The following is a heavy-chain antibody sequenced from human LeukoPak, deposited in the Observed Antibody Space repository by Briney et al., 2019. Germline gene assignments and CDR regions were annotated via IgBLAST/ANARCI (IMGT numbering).Heavy chain of an antibody. CDR2: IIPIFGTA. D-gene: IGHD6-13*01. Sequence: SVKVSCKASGGTFSSYAISWVRQAPGQGREWMGGIIPIFGTANYAQKFQGRVTITADKSTSTAYMELGSLRSEDTAVYYCARGGYSAGSWYLFHYFDYWGQGTLVTVSS. J-gene: IGHJ4*02. CDR3: ARGGYSAGSWYLFHYFDY. CDR1: GGTFSSYA. V-gene: IGHV1-69*06.